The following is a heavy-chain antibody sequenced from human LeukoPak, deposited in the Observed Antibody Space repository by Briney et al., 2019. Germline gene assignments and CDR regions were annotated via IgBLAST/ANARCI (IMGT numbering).Heavy chain of an antibody. CDR3: AKPNYEHDSSGYNLDY. CDR1: GFTFSSYV. Sequence: QSAGSLTLYCSASGFTFSSYVMRWLRQAPGQGLEWVSGISGTGGTTYYADYVKGRFTISRDTTKKVLYLQMHSLRDKDMAVYYCAKPNYEHDSSGYNLDYWGQGTLVTVSS. J-gene: IGHJ4*02. CDR2: ISGTGGTT. D-gene: IGHD3-22*01. V-gene: IGHV3-23*01.